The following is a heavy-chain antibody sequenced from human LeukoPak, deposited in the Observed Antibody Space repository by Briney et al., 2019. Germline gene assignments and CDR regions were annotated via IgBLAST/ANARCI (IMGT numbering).Heavy chain of an antibody. CDR3: AGGSWEWYFDL. J-gene: IGHJ2*01. CDR2: IYYSGST. D-gene: IGHD1-26*01. V-gene: IGHV4-39*01. Sequence: PSETQSLTCTVSGGSISSSSYYWGRIRQPPGKGLEWIGSIYYSGSTYYNPSLKSRVTISVDRSKNQFSLKLSSVTAADTAVYYCAGGSWEWYFDLWGRGTLVTVSS. CDR1: GGSISSSSYY.